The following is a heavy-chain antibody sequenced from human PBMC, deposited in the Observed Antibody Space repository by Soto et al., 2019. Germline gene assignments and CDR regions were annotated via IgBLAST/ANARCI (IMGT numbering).Heavy chain of an antibody. CDR2: INSDGSST. CDR3: ERIYCSGGSCYHPDY. V-gene: IGHV3-74*01. J-gene: IGHJ4*02. Sequence: GSLRLSCAASGFTFSSYWMHWVRQAPGKGLVWISRINSDGSSTSYADSVKGRFTISRDNAKNTLYLQMNSLRAEDTAVYYCERIYCSGGSCYHPDYWGQGSLVTVSS. D-gene: IGHD2-15*01. CDR1: GFTFSSYW.